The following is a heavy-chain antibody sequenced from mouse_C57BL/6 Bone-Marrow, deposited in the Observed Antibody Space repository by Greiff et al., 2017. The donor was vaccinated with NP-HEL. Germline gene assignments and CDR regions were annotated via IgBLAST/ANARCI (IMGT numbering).Heavy chain of an antibody. Sequence: VKLQESGAELARPGASVKLSCKASGYTFTSYGISWVKQRTGQGLEWIGEIYHRSGNTYYNEKFKGKATLTADKSSSTAYMELRSLTSEDSAVYFCARWLLPFAYWGQGTLVTVSA. D-gene: IGHD2-3*01. CDR3: ARWLLPFAY. CDR2: IYHRSGNT. J-gene: IGHJ3*01. CDR1: GYTFTSYG. V-gene: IGHV1-81*01.